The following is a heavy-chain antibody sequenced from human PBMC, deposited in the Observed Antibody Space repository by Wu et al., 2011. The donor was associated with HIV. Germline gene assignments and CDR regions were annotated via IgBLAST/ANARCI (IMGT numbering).Heavy chain of an antibody. CDR2: ISAYNGDT. D-gene: IGHD1-26*01. CDR3: ARDLSGRYFDY. V-gene: IGHV1-18*01. J-gene: IGHJ4*02. Sequence: QVQVVQSGAEVKKPGASVRVSCKASGYIFTKYGITWVRQAPGQGLEWMGWISAYNGDTNYAQRLQGRVTMTADTSTSTAYMKLRSLRSDDTAVYYCARDLSGRYFDYWGQGTLVTVSS. CDR1: GYIFTKYG.